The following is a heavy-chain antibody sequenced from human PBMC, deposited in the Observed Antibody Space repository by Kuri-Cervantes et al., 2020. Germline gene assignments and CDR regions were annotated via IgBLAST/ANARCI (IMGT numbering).Heavy chain of an antibody. CDR3: ARDVTSFGVVTRYFDF. CDR2: ISSSSTFI. Sequence: GGSLRLSCAASGFTFLKYSMNWVRQAPGKGLEWVSSISSSSTFIYYADSVKGRFTISRDNANNSLFLQMNSLRADDTAVYYCARDVTSFGVVTRYFDFWGQRTLVTVSS. D-gene: IGHD3-3*01. J-gene: IGHJ4*02. CDR1: GFTFLKYS. V-gene: IGHV3-21*06.